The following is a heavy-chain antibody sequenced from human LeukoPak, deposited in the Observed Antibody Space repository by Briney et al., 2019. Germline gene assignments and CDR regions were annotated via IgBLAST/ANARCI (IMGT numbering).Heavy chain of an antibody. CDR2: INHSGST. V-gene: IGHV4-34*01. CDR3: ARDRQTGNFDY. CDR1: GGSFSGYY. J-gene: IGHJ4*02. Sequence: PSETLSLTCAVYGGSFSGYYWSWIRQPPGKGLEWIGEINHSGSTNYNPSLKSRVTISVDTSKNQFSLKLSSVTAADTAVYYCARDRQTGNFDYWGQGTLVTVSS. D-gene: IGHD3-9*01.